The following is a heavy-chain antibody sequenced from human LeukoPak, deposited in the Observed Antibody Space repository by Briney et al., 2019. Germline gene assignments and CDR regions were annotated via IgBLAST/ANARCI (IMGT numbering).Heavy chain of an antibody. D-gene: IGHD3-22*01. CDR2: IYYRGSN. CDR3: ARSILRYYYNASGYYPYYFDY. J-gene: IGHJ4*02. Sequence: NPSETLSLTCTVSGGPFSSSSYYWGWIRQPPGRGLEWIGSIYYRGSNYHNSSLKGRVTMSIDTSKNQFSLRLSSVTAADTAVYYCARSILRYYYNASGYYPYYFDYWGQGVLVTVSS. V-gene: IGHV4-39*07. CDR1: GGPFSSSSYY.